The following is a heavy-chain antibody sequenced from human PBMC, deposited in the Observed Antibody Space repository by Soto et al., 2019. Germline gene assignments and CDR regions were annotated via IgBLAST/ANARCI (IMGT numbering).Heavy chain of an antibody. CDR2: VFFSGST. CDR1: GGSINSDY. CDR3: ARARPMYNWIY. V-gene: IGHV4-59*01. Sequence: SETLSLTCTVSGGSINSDYWSWIRQSPGKGLEWIGYVFFSGSTNYNHSFKSRVTISVETSKNQIYLRVTSVTAADTAVYYCARARPMYNWIYWGQGTLVTVSS. J-gene: IGHJ4*02. D-gene: IGHD1-20*01.